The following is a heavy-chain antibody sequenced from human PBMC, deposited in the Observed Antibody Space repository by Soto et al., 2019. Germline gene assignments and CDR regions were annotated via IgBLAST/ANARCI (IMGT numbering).Heavy chain of an antibody. Sequence: EVQLVESGGGLVQPGGSLRLSCAVSGFSISGYWMHWVRQVPGKGLVWVSRINNHGNDVSYADSVKGRFIISRDNAQNTLYLQINSPTADDTAIYSCTSGASGYGNFDYWGQGVLLTVSS. J-gene: IGHJ4*02. D-gene: IGHD5-12*01. CDR1: GFSISGYW. V-gene: IGHV3-74*01. CDR3: TSGASGYGNFDY. CDR2: INNHGNDV.